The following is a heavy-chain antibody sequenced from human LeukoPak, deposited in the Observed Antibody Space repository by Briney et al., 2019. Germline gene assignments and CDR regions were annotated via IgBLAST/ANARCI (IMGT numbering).Heavy chain of an antibody. J-gene: IGHJ4*02. CDR1: GYSISSGYF. V-gene: IGHV4-38-2*01. CDR3: ASPYCSGGSCLPYFDY. Sequence: PSETLSLTCAVSGYSISSGYFWAWIRQPPGKGLEWIGSIYYSGSTYNNPSLKSRVTISVDTSKNQFSLKLSSVTAADTAVYYCASPYCSGGSCLPYFDYWGQGTLVTVSS. CDR2: IYYSGST. D-gene: IGHD2-15*01.